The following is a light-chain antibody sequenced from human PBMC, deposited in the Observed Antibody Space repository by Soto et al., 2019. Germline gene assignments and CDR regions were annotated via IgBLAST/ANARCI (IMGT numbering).Light chain of an antibody. Sequence: IVLTQSPGTLSLSPGERATLSCRAGQSVRSSYLAWYQQKPGQAPRLLIYGASSRATGIPDRFTGSGSGTDFTLTISRLEPEDFPLYYCQQYADSPLTFGGGAKVEIK. CDR1: QSVRSSY. CDR2: GAS. V-gene: IGKV3-20*01. J-gene: IGKJ4*01. CDR3: QQYADSPLT.